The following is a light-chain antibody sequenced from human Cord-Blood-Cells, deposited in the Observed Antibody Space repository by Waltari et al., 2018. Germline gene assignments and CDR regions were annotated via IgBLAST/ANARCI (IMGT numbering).Light chain of an antibody. CDR2: GAS. CDR3: QQYGSSPKLKEYT. Sequence: IVLTQSPGTLSLSPGERATLSCRASQSVSSSYLAWYQQKPGQAPRLLIYGASSRATGIPDRFSGSGSGTDFTLTISRLEPEDFAVYYCQQYGSSPKLKEYTFGQGTKLEIK. V-gene: IGKV3-20*01. CDR1: QSVSSSY. J-gene: IGKJ2*01.